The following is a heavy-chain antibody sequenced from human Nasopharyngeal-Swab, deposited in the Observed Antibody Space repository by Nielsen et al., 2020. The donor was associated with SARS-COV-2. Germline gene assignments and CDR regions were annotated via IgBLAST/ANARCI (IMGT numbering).Heavy chain of an antibody. CDR2: ISYDGTNK. Sequence: GGSLRLSCSASGFAFSRFPMHWVRQAPGKGLDWVALISYDGTNKYYADSVKGRFSISRDYFNNTLYLQMNILRVEDTAVYYCARDRVSHIELVPTSMDVWGQGTTVTVSS. D-gene: IGHD2-2*01. CDR1: GFAFSRFP. J-gene: IGHJ6*02. CDR3: ARDRVSHIELVPTSMDV. V-gene: IGHV3-30-3*01.